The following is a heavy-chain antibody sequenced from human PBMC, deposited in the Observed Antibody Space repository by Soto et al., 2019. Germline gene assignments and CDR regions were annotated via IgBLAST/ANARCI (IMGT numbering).Heavy chain of an antibody. CDR3: ASYYGFWSGYYTGFGY. V-gene: IGHV4-39*01. J-gene: IGHJ4*02. D-gene: IGHD3-3*01. CDR2: IYYSGST. Sequence: SETLSLTSTVSGGSISSSSYYWGWIRQPPGKGLEWVGSIYYSGSTYYNPSLKSRVTISVDTSKNQFSLKLSSVTAADTAVYYCASYYGFWSGYYTGFGYWGQGTLVTVSS. CDR1: GGSISSSSYY.